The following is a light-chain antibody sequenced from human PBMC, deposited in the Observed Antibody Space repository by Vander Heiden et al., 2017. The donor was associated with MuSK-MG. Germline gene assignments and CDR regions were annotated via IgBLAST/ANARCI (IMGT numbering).Light chain of an antibody. Sequence: DIQMTPSPSSLSASVGDRVTITCRASQSISSYLNWYQQKPGKAPKLLIYAASSLQSGVPSRFSGSGSGTDFTLTISSLQPEDFATYYCQQSYSTPLGFGGGTKVDIK. CDR3: QQSYSTPLG. CDR1: QSISSY. V-gene: IGKV1-39*01. CDR2: AAS. J-gene: IGKJ4*01.